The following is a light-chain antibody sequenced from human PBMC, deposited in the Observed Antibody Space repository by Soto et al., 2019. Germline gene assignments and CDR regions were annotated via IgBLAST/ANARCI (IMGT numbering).Light chain of an antibody. CDR2: GAS. V-gene: IGKV3-20*01. Sequence: EIGMTQSAATLFVYTGDRAILSRRAGHGVTTNFAWYQQKSGQSPRLLIYGASNRATGIPDRFSGSGSGTSLTPTISRLEPEDFAVYYCRQYGSSPRFGGGTKVDI. CDR1: HGVTTN. CDR3: RQYGSSPR. J-gene: IGKJ4*01.